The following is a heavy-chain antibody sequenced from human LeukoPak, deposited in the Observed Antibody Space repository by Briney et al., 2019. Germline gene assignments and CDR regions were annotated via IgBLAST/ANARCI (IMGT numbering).Heavy chain of an antibody. CDR1: GYSFTRFW. J-gene: IGHJ4*02. V-gene: IGHV5-51*01. Sequence: GESLKISCKGSGYSFTRFWIAWVRQMPGKGLEWMGIIYPGDSDTRYSPSFQGQVTISADKSISTAYLQWSSLQASDTAMYYCARRYCSGGICYYFDSWGQGTLVTVSS. D-gene: IGHD2-15*01. CDR3: ARRYCSGGICYYFDS. CDR2: IYPGDSDT.